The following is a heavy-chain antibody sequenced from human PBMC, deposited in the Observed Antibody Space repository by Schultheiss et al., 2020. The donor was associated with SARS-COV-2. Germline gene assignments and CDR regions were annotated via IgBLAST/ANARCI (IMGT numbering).Heavy chain of an antibody. D-gene: IGHD2-2*01. J-gene: IGHJ6*02. Sequence: SETLSLTCTVSGGSISSSSYYWGWIRQPPGKGLEWIGSIYYSGSTYYNPSLKSRVTISVDTSKNQFSLKLSSVTAADTAVYYCARAKWGYCSSTSCDDYYYYGMDVWGQGTTVTVSS. CDR1: GGSISSSSYY. CDR3: ARAKWGYCSSTSCDDYYYYGMDV. V-gene: IGHV4-39*01. CDR2: IYYSGST.